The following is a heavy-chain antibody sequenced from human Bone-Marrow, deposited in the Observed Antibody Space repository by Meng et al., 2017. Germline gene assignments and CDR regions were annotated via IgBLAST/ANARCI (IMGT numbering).Heavy chain of an antibody. CDR2: ISSSSSYI. CDR1: GFTFSSYS. V-gene: IGHV3-21*01. J-gene: IGHJ4*02. D-gene: IGHD1-14*01. Sequence: GGSLRLSCAASGFTFSSYSMNWVRQAPGKGLEWVSSISSSSSYIYYADSVKGRFTISRDNAKNSLSLQMSSLRAEDTAVYYCARDRATTLPHNYLGYWGQGTPVTVSS. CDR3: ARDRATTLPHNYLGY.